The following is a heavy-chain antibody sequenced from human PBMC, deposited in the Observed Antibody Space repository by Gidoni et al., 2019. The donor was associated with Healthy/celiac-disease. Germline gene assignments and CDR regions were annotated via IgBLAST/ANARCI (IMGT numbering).Heavy chain of an antibody. V-gene: IGHV2-70*01. CDR3: ARITSSSSLGCDY. J-gene: IGHJ4*02. CDR2: IDWDDDK. D-gene: IGHD6-13*01. CDR1: GFSLRTSGRC. Sequence: QVTLRESGHALVKLTQTLTLTSTFSGFSLRTSGRCVSWIRQPPGKALEWLALIDWDDDKHYSTSLKTRLTISKDTSKNQVVLTMTNMDPVDTATYYCARITSSSSLGCDYWGQGTLVTVSS.